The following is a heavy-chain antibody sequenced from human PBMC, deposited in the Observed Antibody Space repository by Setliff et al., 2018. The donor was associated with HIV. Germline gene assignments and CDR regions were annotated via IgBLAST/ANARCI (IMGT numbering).Heavy chain of an antibody. CDR3: AKDYSSGWFDY. V-gene: IGHV3-23*01. D-gene: IGHD6-19*01. CDR2: ISGGGKSI. J-gene: IGHJ4*02. CDR1: GFTFSSYT. Sequence: GGSLRLSCAASGFTFSSYTMHWARQAPGKGLEWVASISGGGKSIYYADSVKGRFTISRDNSKNTLYLQMNSLRAEDTAVYYCAKDYSSGWFDYWGQGTLVTVSS.